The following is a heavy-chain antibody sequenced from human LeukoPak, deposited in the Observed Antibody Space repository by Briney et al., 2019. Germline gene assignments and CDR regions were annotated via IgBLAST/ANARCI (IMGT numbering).Heavy chain of an antibody. Sequence: GASVKVSCKASGGTFSSYAISWVRQAPGQGLEWMGWIIPIFGTANYAQKFQGRVTITADESTSTAYMELSSLRSEDTAVYYCTRRYQPGYSYGPFDFWGQGTLVTVSS. V-gene: IGHV1-69*13. CDR2: IIPIFGTA. CDR3: TRRYQPGYSYGPFDF. CDR1: GGTFSSYA. J-gene: IGHJ4*02. D-gene: IGHD5-18*01.